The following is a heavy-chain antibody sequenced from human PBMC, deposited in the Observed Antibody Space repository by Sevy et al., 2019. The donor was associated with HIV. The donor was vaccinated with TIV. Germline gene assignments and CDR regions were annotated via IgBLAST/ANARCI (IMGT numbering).Heavy chain of an antibody. D-gene: IGHD3-22*01. J-gene: IGHJ4*02. V-gene: IGHV5-51*01. Sequence: GESLKISCKGSGYSFTSHWIGWVRHMPGKGLEWMGIIYPDDSASRYSPSFQGQVTFSSDKSISTAYLQWSSLKASDTAMYYCATSRSGYFDSSGYYIYWGQGTLVTVSS. CDR1: GYSFTSHW. CDR3: ATSRSGYFDSSGYYIY. CDR2: IYPDDSAS.